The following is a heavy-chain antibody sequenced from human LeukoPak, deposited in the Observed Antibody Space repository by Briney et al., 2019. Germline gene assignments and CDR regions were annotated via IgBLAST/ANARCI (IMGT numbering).Heavy chain of an antibody. Sequence: PSETLSLTCTVSGGSISSYYWSWIRHPPGKGLVGIGYIYYSGSTNYNPSLKSRVTISVDTSKNQFSLKLSSVTAADTAVYYCAREGGFYRPLDYSGQGTLVTVSS. J-gene: IGHJ4*02. CDR2: IYYSGST. CDR3: AREGGFYRPLDY. D-gene: IGHD6-25*01. CDR1: GGSISSYY. V-gene: IGHV4-59*01.